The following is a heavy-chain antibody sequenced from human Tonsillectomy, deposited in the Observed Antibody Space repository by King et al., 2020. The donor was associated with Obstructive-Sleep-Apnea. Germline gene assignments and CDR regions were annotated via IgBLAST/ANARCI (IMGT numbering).Heavy chain of an antibody. J-gene: IGHJ4*02. D-gene: IGHD3-10*01. Sequence: VQLQESGPGLVKPSETLSLTCTVSGYSISSGYYWGWIRQPAGKGLEWIGSIFHSGSTYYNPSLKSRVTISVDASKNQISLKLSSVTAADTAIYYCARDSFYYGSGSYYPFDYWGPGTLVTVSS. V-gene: IGHV4-38-2*02. CDR1: GYSISSGYY. CDR3: ARDSFYYGSGSYYPFDY. CDR2: IFHSGST.